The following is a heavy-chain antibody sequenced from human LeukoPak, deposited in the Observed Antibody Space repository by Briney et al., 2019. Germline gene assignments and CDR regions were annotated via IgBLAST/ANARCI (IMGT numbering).Heavy chain of an antibody. V-gene: IGHV3-11*04. CDR2: ISSSGSTI. CDR1: GFTFSDYY. CDR3: ARVDSSGFGTSYYGMDV. J-gene: IGHJ6*02. D-gene: IGHD6-19*01. Sequence: PGGSLRLSCAASGFTFSDYYMSWIRQAPGKGLEWVSYISSSGSTIYYADSVKGRFTISRDNAKNTLYLQMNSLRAEDTAVYYCARVDSSGFGTSYYGMDVWGQGTTVTVSS.